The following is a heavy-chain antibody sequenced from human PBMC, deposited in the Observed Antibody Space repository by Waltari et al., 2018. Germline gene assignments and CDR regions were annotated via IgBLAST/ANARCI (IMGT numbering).Heavy chain of an antibody. J-gene: IGHJ4*02. D-gene: IGHD1-26*01. CDR1: GYTFTCYQ. Sequence: QVHLVQSGAEVKKPGASVKVSCKASGYTFTCYQIHWVRQAPGQGLEWMGWINPNSGGTNYAQNFQGRVTITRDTSIRTAYMELSRLRSDDTAMYYCARDLVVGSGDYWGQGTLVTVSS. CDR3: ARDLVVGSGDY. CDR2: INPNSGGT. V-gene: IGHV1-2*02.